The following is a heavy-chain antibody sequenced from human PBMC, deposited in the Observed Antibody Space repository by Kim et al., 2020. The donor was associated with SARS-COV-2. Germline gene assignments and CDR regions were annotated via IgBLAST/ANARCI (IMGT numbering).Heavy chain of an antibody. CDR2: NQDGSEK. Sequence: NQDGSEKHYVDSVKGRFTISRDNAKNSLYLQMSSLRAEDTAVYYCARLFDPWGQGTLVTVSS. J-gene: IGHJ5*02. CDR3: ARLFDP. V-gene: IGHV3-7*04.